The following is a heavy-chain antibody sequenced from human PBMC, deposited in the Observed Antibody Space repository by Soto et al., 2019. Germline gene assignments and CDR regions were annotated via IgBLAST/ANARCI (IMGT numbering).Heavy chain of an antibody. Sequence: QVQLVQSGAEVKKPGSSVRVSCKASGGTFSTYIIRWVRQAPGQGLEWMGRISPMVGIAIYAQKFQGRIAITADKSTSIAYLEVTSLRNEDTAVYYCARLASGSYDYWGQGTLITVSS. CDR1: GGTFSTYI. J-gene: IGHJ4*02. V-gene: IGHV1-69*02. CDR2: ISPMVGIA. D-gene: IGHD1-26*01. CDR3: ARLASGSYDY.